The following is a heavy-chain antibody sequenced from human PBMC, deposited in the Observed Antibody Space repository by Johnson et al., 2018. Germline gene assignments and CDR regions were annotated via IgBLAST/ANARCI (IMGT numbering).Heavy chain of an antibody. CDR3: ARDLWFGESAGYMDV. J-gene: IGHJ6*03. Sequence: QVQLVQSGGGVVQPGRSLRLSCAASGFTFSSYAMHWVRQAPGKGLEWVAVISYDGSNKYYADSVKGRFTISRDNSKNTLYLQMNSLRAEDTAGYYCARDLWFGESAGYMDVWGKGTTVTVSS. D-gene: IGHD3-10*01. CDR2: ISYDGSNK. CDR1: GFTFSSYA. V-gene: IGHV3-30-3*01.